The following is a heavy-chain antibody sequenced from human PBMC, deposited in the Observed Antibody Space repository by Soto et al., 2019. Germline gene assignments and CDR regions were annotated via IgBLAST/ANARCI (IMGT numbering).Heavy chain of an antibody. CDR2: IKSQGDTT. J-gene: IGHJ4*02. Sequence: GGSLRLSCSASGFTFSYFGMHWVRQPPGKXLEFVSAIKSQGDTTYYADFVKGRFTISRDNSRKTLYLQMTSLRAEDAAVYYCAIFSATSVYDISAAPDYWGQGSLVTV. V-gene: IGHV3-64*04. CDR3: AIFSATSVYDISAAPDY. CDR1: GFTFSYFG. D-gene: IGHD3-16*01.